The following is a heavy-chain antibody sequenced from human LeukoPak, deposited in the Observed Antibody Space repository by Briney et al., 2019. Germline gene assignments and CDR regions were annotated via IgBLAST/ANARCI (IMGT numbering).Heavy chain of an antibody. D-gene: IGHD3-10*01. CDR2: ISGSGGSS. CDR1: GFTFTSYA. J-gene: IGHJ4*02. CDR3: AREYGSGSYYYDY. Sequence: GSLRLSCAASGFTFTSYAMSWVRTAPGKGLEWVSAISGSGGSSHYADSVKGRFTLSRDNSKSTLYVQMNSLRAEDTAVYYCAREYGSGSYYYDYWGQGTLVTVSS. V-gene: IGHV3-23*01.